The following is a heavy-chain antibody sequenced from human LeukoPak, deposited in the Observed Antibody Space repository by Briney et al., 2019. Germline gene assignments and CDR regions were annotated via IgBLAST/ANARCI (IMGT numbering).Heavy chain of an antibody. CDR1: GGTYSSYA. J-gene: IGHJ4*02. CDR3: ASVGSIAVAGYPFDY. D-gene: IGHD6-19*01. CDR2: IIPIFGTA. Sequence: SVKVSCKASGGTYSSYAISWVRQAPGQGLAWMGGIIPIFGTANYAQKFQGRVTITADESTSTAYMELSSLRSEDTAVYYCASVGSIAVAGYPFDYWGQGTLVTVSS. V-gene: IGHV1-69*13.